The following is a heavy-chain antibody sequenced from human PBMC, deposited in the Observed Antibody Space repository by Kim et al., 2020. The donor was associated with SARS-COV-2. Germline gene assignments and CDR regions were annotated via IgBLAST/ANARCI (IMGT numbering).Heavy chain of an antibody. V-gene: IGHV3-73*01. CDR2: IRSKANSYAT. CDR3: TRSLYSSSWRYYFDY. Sequence: GGSLRLSCAASGFTFSGSAMHWVRQASGKGLEWVGRIRSKANSYATAYAASVKGRFTISRDDSKNTAYLQMNSLKTEDTAVYYCTRSLYSSSWRYYFDYWGQGTLVTVSS. D-gene: IGHD6-13*01. CDR1: GFTFSGSA. J-gene: IGHJ4*02.